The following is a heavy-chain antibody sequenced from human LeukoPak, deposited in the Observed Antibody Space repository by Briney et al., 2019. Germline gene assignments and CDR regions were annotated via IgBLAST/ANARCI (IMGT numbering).Heavy chain of an antibody. V-gene: IGHV1-2*02. CDR3: TRGYEYGWFDP. CDR1: GYTFSDYF. Sequence: ASVKVSCKSSGYTFSDYFVHWVRQAPGQGLGWMGWINPKKGDTTYTQSFQGRVTMTRDTSISATYMELNSLRSDDTAVYYCTRGYEYGWFDPWGQGTLVTVSS. D-gene: IGHD3-16*01. J-gene: IGHJ5*02. CDR2: INPKKGDT.